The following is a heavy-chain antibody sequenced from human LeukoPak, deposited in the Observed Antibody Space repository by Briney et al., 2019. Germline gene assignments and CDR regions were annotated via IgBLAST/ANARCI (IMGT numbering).Heavy chain of an antibody. Sequence: RGESLKISCKGSGYSFTSYWIGWVRQMPGKGLEWMGIIYPGDSDTRYSPSFQGQVTISADKSISTAYLQWSSLEASDTAMYYRARPSMVRGVISQFDYWGQGTLVTVSS. D-gene: IGHD3-10*01. CDR1: GYSFTSYW. V-gene: IGHV5-51*01. CDR3: ARPSMVRGVISQFDY. CDR2: IYPGDSDT. J-gene: IGHJ4*02.